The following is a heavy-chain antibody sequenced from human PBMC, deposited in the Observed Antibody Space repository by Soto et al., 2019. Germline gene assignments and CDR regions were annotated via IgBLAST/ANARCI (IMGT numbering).Heavy chain of an antibody. D-gene: IGHD3-10*01. CDR2: LVPVFGTA. CDR1: GGTFSSLA. J-gene: IGHJ4*02. Sequence: QVQLVQSGAEVKKPGSSVKVSCKASGGTFSSLAISWVRQAPGQGLEWMGGLVPVFGTANYAQKFQGRVTITAETSTSTSYMELGSLRSEGTAVYYCARSPGGFGYWGQGTLVTVSS. V-gene: IGHV1-69*06. CDR3: ARSPGGFGY.